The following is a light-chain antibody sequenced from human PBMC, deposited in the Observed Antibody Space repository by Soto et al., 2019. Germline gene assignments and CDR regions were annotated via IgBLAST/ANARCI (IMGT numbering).Light chain of an antibody. V-gene: IGLV2-14*01. CDR1: SSDVGGYNY. CDR3: SSYTSSSIDDV. Sequence: QSALTQPASVSGSPGQSITISCTGTSSDVGGYNYVSWYQQHPGKAPKLMMYEVSNRPSGVSNRFSGSKSGNTASLTISGLQAEDEADYYCSSYTSSSIDDVFGTGTKLTVL. J-gene: IGLJ1*01. CDR2: EVS.